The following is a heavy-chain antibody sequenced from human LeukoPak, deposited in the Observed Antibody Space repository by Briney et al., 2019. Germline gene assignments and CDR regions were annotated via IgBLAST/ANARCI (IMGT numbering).Heavy chain of an antibody. V-gene: IGHV4-61*02. Sequence: PSQTLSLTCTVSGGSISSGSYYWGWSRQPAGKGLEWIVRIYTSGSTNYNPSLKSRVTISVDTSKNQFSLKLSSVTAADTAVYYCARNAETDFWSGYYTFDYWGQGTLVTVSS. CDR2: IYTSGST. D-gene: IGHD3-3*01. CDR1: GGSISSGSYY. J-gene: IGHJ4*02. CDR3: ARNAETDFWSGYYTFDY.